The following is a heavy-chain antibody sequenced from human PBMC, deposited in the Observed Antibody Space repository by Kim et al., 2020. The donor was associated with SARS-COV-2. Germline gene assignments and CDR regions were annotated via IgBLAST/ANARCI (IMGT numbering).Heavy chain of an antibody. CDR2: A. CDR3: ARDGGNRSSLP. Sequence: ANYAPKFQGRVTITADESTSTAYMELSSLRSEDTAVYYCARDGGNRSSLPWGQGTMVTVSS. J-gene: IGHJ3*01. D-gene: IGHD6-13*01. V-gene: IGHV1-69*01.